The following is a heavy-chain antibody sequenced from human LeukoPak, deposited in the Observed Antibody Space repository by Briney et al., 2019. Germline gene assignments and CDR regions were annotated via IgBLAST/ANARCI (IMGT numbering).Heavy chain of an antibody. D-gene: IGHD3-22*01. CDR1: GYTLTELS. CDR2: FDPEDGET. CDR3: ATEVADYRYDSSGIKSY. J-gene: IGHJ4*02. Sequence: ASVKVSCKVSGYTLTELSMHWVRQAPGKGLEWMGGFDPEDGETIYAQKFQGRVTMTEDTSTDTAYMELSSLRSEDTAVYYCATEVADYRYDSSGIKSYWGQGTLVTVSS. V-gene: IGHV1-24*01.